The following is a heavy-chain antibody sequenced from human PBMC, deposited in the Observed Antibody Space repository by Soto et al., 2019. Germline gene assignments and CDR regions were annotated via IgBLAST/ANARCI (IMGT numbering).Heavy chain of an antibody. CDR1: GYTCITYY. J-gene: IGHJ3*01. D-gene: IGHD6-19*01. V-gene: IGHV1-46*01. CDR2: INPNGGST. Sequence: QVQLVQSGAEVKNPGASVQVSCKASGYTCITYYMHCVRQAPGPGLEWMGIINPNGGSTTYAQKFHGRVNLTRDTSRISGIMELRSLRAEARAVSYCSREKWLVRRNDPLALWGPGTMVTVSS. CDR3: SREKWLVRRNDPLAL.